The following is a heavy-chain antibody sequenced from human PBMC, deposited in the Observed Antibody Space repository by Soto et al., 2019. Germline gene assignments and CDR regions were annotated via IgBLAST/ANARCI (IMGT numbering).Heavy chain of an antibody. J-gene: IGHJ4*02. D-gene: IGHD3-22*01. V-gene: IGHV4-59*08. Sequence: SETLSLTCTVSGGSISSYYWSWIRQPPGKGLEWIGYIYYSGSTNYNPSLKSRVTISVDTSKNQFSLKLSSVTAADTAVYYCAGGYYYDSSGYSPDFEYWGQGALVTVSS. CDR1: GGSISSYY. CDR3: AGGYYYDSSGYSPDFEY. CDR2: IYYSGST.